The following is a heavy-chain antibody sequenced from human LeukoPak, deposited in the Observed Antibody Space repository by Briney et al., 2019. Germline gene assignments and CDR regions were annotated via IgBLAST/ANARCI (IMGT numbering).Heavy chain of an antibody. CDR3: ARVTHDYGDYALRYMDV. Sequence: KPSETLSLTCTVSGGSISSGGYYWSWIRQPPGKGLEWIGYIYHSGSTYYNPSLKSRVTISVDRPKNQFSLKLSSVTAADTAVYYCARVTHDYGDYALRYMDVWGKGTTVTVSS. D-gene: IGHD4-17*01. J-gene: IGHJ6*03. CDR2: IYHSGST. CDR1: GGSISSGGYY. V-gene: IGHV4-30-2*01.